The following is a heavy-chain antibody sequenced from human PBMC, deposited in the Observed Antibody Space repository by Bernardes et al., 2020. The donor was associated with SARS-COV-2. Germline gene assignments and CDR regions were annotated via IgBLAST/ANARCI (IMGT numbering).Heavy chain of an antibody. CDR2: IGSAGDP. D-gene: IGHD3-22*01. J-gene: IGHJ4*02. V-gene: IGHV3-13*05. CDR1: GFTFSSYD. CDR3: ARGARDYSDSSGYFSPPFDY. Sequence: GGSLRLSCAASGFTFSSYDMHWVRQSSGKGLEWVSGIGSAGDPYSPGSVKGRFTISRENAKNSLFLQMNSLRAGETAVYYCARGARDYSDSSGYFSPPFDYWGQGILVTVSS.